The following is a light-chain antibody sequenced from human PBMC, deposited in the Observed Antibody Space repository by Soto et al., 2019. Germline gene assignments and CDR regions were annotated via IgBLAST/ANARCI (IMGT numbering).Light chain of an antibody. CDR1: QSVSSSY. CDR2: GAS. CDR3: QQYGSSPRT. J-gene: IGKJ1*01. V-gene: IGKV3-20*01. Sequence: EIVMTQSPGTLSVSPGEPATLSCRASQSVSSSYLAWYQQKPGQAPRLLIYGASSRATGIPDRFSGSGSGTDFTLTISRLEPEDFAVYYCQQYGSSPRTFGQGTKVDI.